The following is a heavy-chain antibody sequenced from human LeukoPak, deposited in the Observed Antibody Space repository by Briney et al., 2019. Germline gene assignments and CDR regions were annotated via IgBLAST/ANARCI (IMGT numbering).Heavy chain of an antibody. CDR1: GFTFGSCA. J-gene: IGHJ4*02. V-gene: IGHV3-23*01. Sequence: GSLRLSCGASGFTFGSCAMSWVRQTPGKGLEWVSVISGGGGSTDYADSVKGRFTVSRDNSKNTLYLQMDSLTVEDTAVYYCAKSYDISRFYPYWGQGTLVTVSS. CDR3: AKSYDISRFYPY. D-gene: IGHD3-22*01. CDR2: ISGGGGST.